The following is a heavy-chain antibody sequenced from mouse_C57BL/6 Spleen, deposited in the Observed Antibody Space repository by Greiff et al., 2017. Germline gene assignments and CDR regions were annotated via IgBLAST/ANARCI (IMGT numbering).Heavy chain of an antibody. V-gene: IGHV2-5*01. J-gene: IGHJ4*01. D-gene: IGHD4-1*01. CDR3: AKGIITGTVAMDY. Sequence: QVQLQQSGPGLVQPSQSLSITCTVSGFSLTSYGVHWVRQSPGKGLEWLGVIWRGGSTDYNAAFMSRLSITKDNSKSQVFFKMNSLQADDTAIYYCAKGIITGTVAMDYWGQGTSVTVSS. CDR1: GFSLTSYG. CDR2: IWRGGST.